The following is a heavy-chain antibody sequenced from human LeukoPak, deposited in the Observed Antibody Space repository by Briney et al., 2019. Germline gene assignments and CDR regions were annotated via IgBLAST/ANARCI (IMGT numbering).Heavy chain of an antibody. D-gene: IGHD6-19*01. CDR3: ARRAVGNSYYYSMDV. V-gene: IGHV1-2*02. Sequence: ASVKVSCKASGYTFTGYYIHWMRQAPGQGLEWMGWINPNSGGTNYAQKFQGRVTMTRDTSISTAFMELSSLRYEDTAVYYCARRAVGNSYYYSMDVWGKGTTVTVSS. J-gene: IGHJ6*03. CDR1: GYTFTGYY. CDR2: INPNSGGT.